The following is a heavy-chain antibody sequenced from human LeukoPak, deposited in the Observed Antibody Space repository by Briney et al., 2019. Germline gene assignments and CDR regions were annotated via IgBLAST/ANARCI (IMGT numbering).Heavy chain of an antibody. D-gene: IGHD6-13*01. CDR2: IIPIFGTA. CDR1: GGTFSSYA. J-gene: IGHJ6*03. Sequence: ASVKVSCKASGGTFSSYAISWVRQAPGQGLEWMGGIIPIFGTANYAQKFQGRVTITADESMSTAYMELSSLRSEDTAVYYCARNSWYENYYYYMDVWGKGTTVTVSS. CDR3: ARNSWYENYYYYMDV. V-gene: IGHV1-69*01.